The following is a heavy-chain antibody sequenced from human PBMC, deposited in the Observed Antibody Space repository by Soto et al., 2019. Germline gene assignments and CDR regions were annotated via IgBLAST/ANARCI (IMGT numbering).Heavy chain of an antibody. CDR2: INHSGST. J-gene: IGHJ5*02. CDR1: GGSFSRYY. Sequence: PSETLSLTCAVYGGSFSRYYWSWIRQPPGKGLEWIGEINHSGSTNYNPSLKSRVTISVDTSKNQFSLKLSSVTAADTAVYYCARAGTTMVRGVISGWFDPWGQGTLVTVSS. D-gene: IGHD3-10*01. V-gene: IGHV4-34*01. CDR3: ARAGTTMVRGVISGWFDP.